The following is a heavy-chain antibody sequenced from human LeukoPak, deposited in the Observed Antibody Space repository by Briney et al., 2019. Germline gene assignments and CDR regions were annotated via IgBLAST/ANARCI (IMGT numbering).Heavy chain of an antibody. V-gene: IGHV4-34*01. J-gene: IGHJ5*02. Sequence: SETLSLTSAVYGGSFIGYYWSCIRQPPGKGLECIGEINHSGSTNYNPSLKSRATISVDTSKNQFSLKLSSVTAADTAVYYCARRLNYYGSGEFDTWGQGTLVTVSS. CDR1: GGSFIGYY. D-gene: IGHD3-10*01. CDR3: ARRLNYYGSGEFDT. CDR2: INHSGST.